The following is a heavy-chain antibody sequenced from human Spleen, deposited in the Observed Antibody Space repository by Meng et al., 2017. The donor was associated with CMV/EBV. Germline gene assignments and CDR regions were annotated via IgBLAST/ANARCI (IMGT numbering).Heavy chain of an antibody. V-gene: IGHV1-2*02. D-gene: IGHD3-22*01. Sequence: ASVKVSCKASGYTFTGYYIHWVRRAPGQGLEWMGWINPNSGGAQYAQKFQGRVTMTRDTSISTAYMELSSLRSDDTAVYYCARDGIDPYYYDSSGFGDALDIWGPGTMVTVSS. CDR1: GYTFTGYY. CDR3: ARDGIDPYYYDSSGFGDALDI. CDR2: INPNSGGA. J-gene: IGHJ3*02.